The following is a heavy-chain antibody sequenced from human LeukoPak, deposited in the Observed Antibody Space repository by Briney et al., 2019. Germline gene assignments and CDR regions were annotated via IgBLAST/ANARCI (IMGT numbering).Heavy chain of an antibody. CDR3: AREHDGPKN. CDR1: GFSFSSYW. Sequence: GGSLRLSCEGSGFSFSSYWMTWVRQSPGKGREWVANIKQDESERYTVDSVKGRFTISRDNAKNSLYLQMNSLRAEDMALYYCAREHDGPKNWGQGTLVTVSS. D-gene: IGHD5-24*01. J-gene: IGHJ4*02. CDR2: IKQDESER. V-gene: IGHV3-7*03.